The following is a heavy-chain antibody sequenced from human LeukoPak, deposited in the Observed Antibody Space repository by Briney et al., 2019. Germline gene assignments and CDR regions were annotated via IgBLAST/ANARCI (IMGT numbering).Heavy chain of an antibody. V-gene: IGHV3-21*01. Sequence: GGSLRLSCAASGFTFSSYSMNWVRQAPGKGLEWVSSISSSSNYIYYADSVKGRFTISRDNAKNSLYLQMNSLRAEDTAVYYCARVSSSSGHYYYMDVWGKGTTVTVSS. CDR2: ISSSSNYI. CDR1: GFTFSSYS. J-gene: IGHJ6*03. D-gene: IGHD6-6*01. CDR3: ARVSSSSGHYYYMDV.